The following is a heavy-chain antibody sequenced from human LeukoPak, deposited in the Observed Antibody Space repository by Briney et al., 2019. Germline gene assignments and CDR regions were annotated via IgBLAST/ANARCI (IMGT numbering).Heavy chain of an antibody. CDR2: ISGSGGST. CDR1: GFTFSSYA. CDR3: AKGHSGSYYLYYFDY. J-gene: IGHJ4*02. D-gene: IGHD1-26*01. V-gene: IGHV3-23*01. Sequence: GGSLRLSCAASGFTFSSYAMSWVRQAPGKGLEWVSAISGSGGSTYYADSVKGRFTISRDNSKNTLYLQMNSLRAEDTAVYYCAKGHSGSYYLYYFDYWGQGTLVTVSS.